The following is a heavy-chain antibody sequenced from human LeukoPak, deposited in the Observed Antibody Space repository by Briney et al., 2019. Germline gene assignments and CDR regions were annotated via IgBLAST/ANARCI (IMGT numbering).Heavy chain of an antibody. CDR1: GGSISSSSYY. J-gene: IGHJ4*02. CDR2: IYYSGST. D-gene: IGHD3-16*02. V-gene: IGHV4-39*07. Sequence: SETLSLTCTVSGGSISSSSYYWGWIRQPPGKGLEWIGSIYYSGSTYYNPSLKSRVTISVDTSKNQFSLKLSSVTAADTAVYYCAREGLSSFDYWGQGTLVTVSS. CDR3: AREGLSSFDY.